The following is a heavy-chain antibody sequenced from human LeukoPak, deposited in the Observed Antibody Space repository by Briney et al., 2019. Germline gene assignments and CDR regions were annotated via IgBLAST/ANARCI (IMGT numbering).Heavy chain of an antibody. CDR3: ARWGQLAFDY. Sequence: PGGSLRLSCAASGFTFSSYAMHWVRQAPGKGLEYVSAISSNGGSTYYAHSVKGRFTISRDSSKNTLYLQMGSLRAEDMAVYYCARWGQLAFDYWGQGTLVTVSS. V-gene: IGHV3-64*01. D-gene: IGHD6-6*01. CDR1: GFTFSSYA. J-gene: IGHJ4*02. CDR2: ISSNGGST.